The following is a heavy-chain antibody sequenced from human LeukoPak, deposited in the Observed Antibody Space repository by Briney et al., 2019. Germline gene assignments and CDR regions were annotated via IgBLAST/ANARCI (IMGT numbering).Heavy chain of an antibody. CDR2: MNHSGST. J-gene: IGHJ4*02. Sequence: PSETLSLTCAVYGGSFSGYYWSWIRPPPGTGLEWIGEMNHSGSTNYNPSLKSRVTISVDTSNKQFSLKLSSVPAADPAVSSCARAVVWWKGYFGYWGPGTRVTGSS. CDR1: GGSFSGYY. V-gene: IGHV4-34*01. D-gene: IGHD4/OR15-4a*01. CDR3: ARAVVWWKGYFGY.